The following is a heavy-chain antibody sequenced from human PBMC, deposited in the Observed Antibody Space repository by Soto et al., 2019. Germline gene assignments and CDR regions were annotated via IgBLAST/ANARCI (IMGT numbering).Heavy chain of an antibody. Sequence: GGSLRLSCAASGFTFSSYAMHWARQAPGKGLEWVAVISYDGSNKYYADSVKGRFTISRDNSKNTLYLQMNSLRAEDTAVYYCARESGSSSVYYGMDVWGQGTTVTVSS. CDR3: ARESGSSSVYYGMDV. CDR2: ISYDGSNK. J-gene: IGHJ6*02. D-gene: IGHD6-6*01. V-gene: IGHV3-30-3*01. CDR1: GFTFSSYA.